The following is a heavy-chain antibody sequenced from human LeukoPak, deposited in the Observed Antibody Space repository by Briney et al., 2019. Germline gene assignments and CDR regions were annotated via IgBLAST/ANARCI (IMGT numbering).Heavy chain of an antibody. CDR3: AKDLGAPPRYYGSGSGGYFDY. CDR2: FSGGGDST. Sequence: GGSLRLSCAASGFTFSSYAMSWVRQAPGKGLEWVSGFSGGGDSTYYADSVKGRFTISRDNSKNTLYLQMNSLRAEDTAVYYCAKDLGAPPRYYGSGSGGYFDYWGQGTLVTVSS. CDR1: GFTFSSYA. V-gene: IGHV3-23*01. J-gene: IGHJ4*02. D-gene: IGHD3-10*01.